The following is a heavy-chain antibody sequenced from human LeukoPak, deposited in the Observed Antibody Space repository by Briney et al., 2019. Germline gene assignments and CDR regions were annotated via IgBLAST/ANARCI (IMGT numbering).Heavy chain of an antibody. Sequence: GRSLRLSCAASGFTFSRYGMHWVRQAPGKGLEWVAVIWDDGSNKYYADSVKGRFTISRDNSKNTLYLQMNSLRAEDTAVYYCARDPMVRGVIYYYYYYGMDVWGQGTTVTVSS. V-gene: IGHV3-33*01. CDR1: GFTFSRYG. CDR2: IWDDGSNK. J-gene: IGHJ6*02. D-gene: IGHD3-10*01. CDR3: ARDPMVRGVIYYYYYYGMDV.